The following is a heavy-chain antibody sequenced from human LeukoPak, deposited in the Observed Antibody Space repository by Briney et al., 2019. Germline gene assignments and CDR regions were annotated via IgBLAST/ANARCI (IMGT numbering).Heavy chain of an antibody. CDR3: ARTSRHFYGSGANLTPWPAGMDG. D-gene: IGHD3-10*01. J-gene: IGHJ6*02. CDR1: GGSISGVF. CDR2: IYVSGSAT. Sequence: SETLSLTCTVSGGSISGVFWTWSPHRLGRALWRSGSIYVSGSATEYSPSLRSPVTISVDTSKSPFSLNLNSATAADTAVYYCARTSRHFYGSGANLTPWPAGMDGGGQGTTVTVS. V-gene: IGHV4-59*01.